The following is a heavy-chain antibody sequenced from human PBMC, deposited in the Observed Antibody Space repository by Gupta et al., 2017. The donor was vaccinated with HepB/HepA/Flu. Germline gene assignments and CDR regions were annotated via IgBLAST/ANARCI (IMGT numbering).Heavy chain of an antibody. CDR1: GGSTCSRSDY. V-gene: IGHV4-39*01. CDR3: ARRGGERIFKY. Sequence: QLQLQESGPGLVKPSETLSLTCTVSGGSTCSRSDYWGWIRQPPGKGLEWIGSIYYSGATYYNPSLKSRVTISVDTSKNQFSLKLTSVTAADTAVYYCARRGGERIFKYWGQGTLVTVSS. CDR2: IYYSGAT. D-gene: IGHD2/OR15-2a*01. J-gene: IGHJ4*02.